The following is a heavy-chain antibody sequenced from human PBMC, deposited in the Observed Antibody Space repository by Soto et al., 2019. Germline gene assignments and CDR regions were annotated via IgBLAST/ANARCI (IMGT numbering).Heavy chain of an antibody. CDR3: ARDVTLELATQGWFDP. Sequence: PGGSLRLSCVASGFTFSSYAMHWVRQAPGKGLVWVSRVNSDGRSTVYADSVKGRFTISRDNAKNMLYLQMNSLRAEDTAVYYCARDVTLELATQGWFDPWGQGTLVTVSS. J-gene: IGHJ5*02. CDR1: GFTFSSYA. D-gene: IGHD5-12*01. CDR2: VNSDGRST. V-gene: IGHV3-74*01.